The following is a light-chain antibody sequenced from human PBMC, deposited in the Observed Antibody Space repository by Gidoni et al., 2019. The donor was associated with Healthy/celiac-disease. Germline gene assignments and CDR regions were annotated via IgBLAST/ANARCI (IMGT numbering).Light chain of an antibody. V-gene: IGKV3-20*01. Sequence: EIVLTHSPGTLSLSQGERATLYCSASQSVISSYLAWYQQKPGQAPRLLIYGASSRATGIPDRFSGSGSGTDFTLTISRLEPEDFAVYYCQQYGSSRTFGQGTKVEIK. CDR3: QQYGSSRT. CDR2: GAS. J-gene: IGKJ1*01. CDR1: QSVISSY.